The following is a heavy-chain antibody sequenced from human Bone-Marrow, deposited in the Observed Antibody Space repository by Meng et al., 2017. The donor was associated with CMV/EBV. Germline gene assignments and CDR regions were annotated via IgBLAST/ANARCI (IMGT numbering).Heavy chain of an antibody. CDR1: GFTFSSYS. CDR2: ISSSSSYI. D-gene: IGHD3-9*01. V-gene: IGHV3-21*01. CDR3: ARDLTEDY. J-gene: IGHJ4*02. Sequence: GESLKISCAASGFTFSSYSMNWVRQAPGKGLEWVSSISSSSSYIYYADSVKGRFTISRDNAKNSLYLQMNSLRAEDTAVYYCARDLTEDYWGQGTRVTGSS.